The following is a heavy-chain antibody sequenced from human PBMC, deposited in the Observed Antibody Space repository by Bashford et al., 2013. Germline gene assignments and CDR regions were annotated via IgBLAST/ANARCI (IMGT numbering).Heavy chain of an antibody. CDR3: TIRLRDGNNS. Sequence: ASVKVSCKVSGYTFIDYYMNWVKQAPGKGLEWMGLVDPEDGETIYAETLQGRVTMTADTSSGTAYMELNSLTSEDTAVYYCTIRLRDGNNSWGQGTLVTVSS. J-gene: IGHJ4*02. CDR2: VDPEDGET. V-gene: IGHV1-69-2*01. CDR1: GYTFIDYY. D-gene: IGHD5-24*01.